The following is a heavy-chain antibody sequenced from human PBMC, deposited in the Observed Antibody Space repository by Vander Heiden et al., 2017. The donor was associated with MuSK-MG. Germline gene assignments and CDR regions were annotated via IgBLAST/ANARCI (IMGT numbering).Heavy chain of an antibody. CDR2: ISYDGSNK. V-gene: IGHV3-30*04. J-gene: IGHJ4*02. Sequence: QVPLVGSGGGVGQPRRSLRLSCAASGFTFSRDAMHWVRQAAGKGLEWVAVISYDGSNKYYADSVKGRFSISRDNSKNTLYLQMNSLRAEDTAVYYCARDRGGITMIVVVIPDFDYWGQGNLVTVSS. CDR1: GFTFSRDA. D-gene: IGHD3-22*01. CDR3: ARDRGGITMIVVVIPDFDY.